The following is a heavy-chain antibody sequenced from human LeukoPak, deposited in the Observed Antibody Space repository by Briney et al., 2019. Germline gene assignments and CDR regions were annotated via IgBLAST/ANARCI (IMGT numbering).Heavy chain of an antibody. CDR3: ARVGKSGSYPFDY. Sequence: PGGSPRLSCAASGFTFSRYWMSWVRQAPGKGLEWVASIEEDGSEKYYVDSVKGRCTISRDSAKNTLYLQMNSLRVEDTAVYYCARVGKSGSYPFDYWGRGTLVTVSS. V-gene: IGHV3-7*05. D-gene: IGHD1-26*01. CDR2: IEEDGSEK. J-gene: IGHJ4*02. CDR1: GFTFSRYW.